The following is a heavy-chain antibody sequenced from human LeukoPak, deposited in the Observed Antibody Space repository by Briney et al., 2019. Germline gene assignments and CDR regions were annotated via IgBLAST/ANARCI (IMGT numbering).Heavy chain of an antibody. Sequence: ASVKVSCKASGYTFTSYGISWVRQAPGQGLEWMGWISAYNGNTNYAQKLQGRVTMTTDTSTSTAYMELRSLRSDDTAVYYCARDRGSSPYYHYYGMDVWGQGTTVTVSS. V-gene: IGHV1-18*01. D-gene: IGHD6-6*01. CDR3: ARDRGSSPYYHYYGMDV. CDR1: GYTFTSYG. J-gene: IGHJ6*02. CDR2: ISAYNGNT.